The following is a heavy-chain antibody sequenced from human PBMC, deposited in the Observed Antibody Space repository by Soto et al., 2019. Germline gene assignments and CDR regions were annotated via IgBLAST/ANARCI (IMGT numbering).Heavy chain of an antibody. V-gene: IGHV3-48*03. CDR3: ARRYSKYLPLDY. D-gene: IGHD4-4*01. Sequence: PGGSLRVSCAASGFIFSRYEMNWVRQAPGKGLEWVSYISSSGSNINYADSVKGRFTISRDNVKNSFYLHMNSLRAEDTAAYYCARRYSKYLPLDYWGQGTLVTVSS. CDR1: GFIFSRYE. CDR2: ISSSGSNI. J-gene: IGHJ4*02.